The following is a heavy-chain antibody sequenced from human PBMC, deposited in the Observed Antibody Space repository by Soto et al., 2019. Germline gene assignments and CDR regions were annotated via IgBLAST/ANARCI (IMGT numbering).Heavy chain of an antibody. Sequence: SETLSLTCNVSGVSVSSYYWSWIRQPPGKGLEWIGYIYYSGSTNYNPSLKSRVTISVDTSKNQFSLKLSSVTAADTAVYYCARVGQVLLDAFDIWGQGTMVTVSS. CDR2: IYYSGST. CDR1: GVSVSSYY. CDR3: ARVGQVLLDAFDI. V-gene: IGHV4-59*02. D-gene: IGHD2-15*01. J-gene: IGHJ3*02.